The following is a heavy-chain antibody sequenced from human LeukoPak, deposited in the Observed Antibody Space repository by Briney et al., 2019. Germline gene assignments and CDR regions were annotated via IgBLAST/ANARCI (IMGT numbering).Heavy chain of an antibody. V-gene: IGHV4-4*07. D-gene: IGHD2-15*01. CDR1: GGSISSYY. J-gene: IGHJ4*02. Sequence: SETLSLTCSVSGGSISSYYWSWIRQPAGKGLEWIGRIYPSGSTNYNPSLKSRVTMSVDTPKNQFSLKLSSVTAADTAVYYCARTSPRAATFDSWGQGTLVTVSS. CDR2: IYPSGST. CDR3: ARTSPRAATFDS.